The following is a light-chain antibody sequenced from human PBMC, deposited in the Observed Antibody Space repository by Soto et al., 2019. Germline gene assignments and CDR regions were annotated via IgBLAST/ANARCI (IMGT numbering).Light chain of an antibody. CDR3: QSYDSSLSGYYV. CDR1: SSNIGAGYD. J-gene: IGLJ1*01. V-gene: IGLV1-40*01. Sequence: QLVLTQPPSVSGAPGQRVTISCTGSSSNIGAGYDVHWYQQLPGTAPKLLIYGNSNRPSGVPDRFSGSKSGTSASLAITGLQAEDEADDYCQSYDSSLSGYYVFGTGTKLTVL. CDR2: GNS.